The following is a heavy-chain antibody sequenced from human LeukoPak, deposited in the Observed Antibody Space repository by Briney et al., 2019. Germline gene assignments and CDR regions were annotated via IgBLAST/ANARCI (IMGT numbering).Heavy chain of an antibody. CDR1: GASITSSY. D-gene: IGHD6-19*01. Sequence: PSETLSLTCTVSGASITSSYWNWIRQAPGKGLEWIGHIYHSGTTNYNPSLSSRVTISVATSKNQFSLKLSSVTAADTAVYYCAGEGYASGWYPDWGQGTLVTVSS. CDR3: AGEGYASGWYPD. V-gene: IGHV4-59*01. J-gene: IGHJ4*02. CDR2: IYHSGTT.